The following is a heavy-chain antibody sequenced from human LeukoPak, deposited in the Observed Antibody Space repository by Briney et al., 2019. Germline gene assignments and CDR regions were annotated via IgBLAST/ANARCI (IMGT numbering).Heavy chain of an antibody. CDR2: IKSKTDGGTT. CDR3: ASWDSYGYFDY. Sequence: PGGSLRLSCAASGFTFSNAWMSWVRQAPGKGLEWVGRIKSKTDGGTTDYAAPVKGRFTISRDNSKNTLYLQMNSLRAEDTAVYYCASWDSYGYFDYWGQGTLVTVSS. V-gene: IGHV3-15*01. J-gene: IGHJ4*02. D-gene: IGHD5-18*01. CDR1: GFTFSNAW.